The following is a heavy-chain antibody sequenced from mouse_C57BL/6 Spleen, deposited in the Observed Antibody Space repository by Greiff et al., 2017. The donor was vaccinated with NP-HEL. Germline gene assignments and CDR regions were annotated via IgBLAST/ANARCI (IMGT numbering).Heavy chain of an antibody. J-gene: IGHJ4*01. Sequence: VKLQESGPGLVAPSQSLSITCTVSGFSLTSYGVHWVRQPPGKGLEWLVVIWSDGSTTYNSALKSRLSISKDNSKSQVFLKMNRLQTDDTAMYYWARHYDGGYYYAMDYWGQGTSVTVSS. V-gene: IGHV2-6-1*01. CDR1: GFSLTSYG. D-gene: IGHD1-2*01. CDR2: IWSDGST. CDR3: ARHYDGGYYYAMDY.